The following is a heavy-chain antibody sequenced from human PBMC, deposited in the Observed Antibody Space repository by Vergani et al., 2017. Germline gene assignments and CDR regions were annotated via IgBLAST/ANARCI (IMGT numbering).Heavy chain of an antibody. CDR3: VRIDEGLDP. CDR1: GFTFSTNY. CDR2: IYSGGGT. V-gene: IGHV3-66*01. J-gene: IGHJ5*02. Sequence: EVQLVESGGGVVQPGRSLRLSCAASGFTFSTNYMNWVRQAPGKGLEWVSVIYSGGGTYYADSVKGRFTISRDNSRNTLYLQMNSLRAEDTAMYYCVRIDEGLDPWGQGTLVTVSS.